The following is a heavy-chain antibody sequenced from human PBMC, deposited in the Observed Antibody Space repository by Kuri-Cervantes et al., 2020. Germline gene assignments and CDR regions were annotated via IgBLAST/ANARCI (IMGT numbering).Heavy chain of an antibody. Sequence: ASVKVSCKASGYTFTNYGISWVRQAPGQGLEWMGIINPSGGSTSYAQKFQGRVTMTRDTSTSTVYMELSSLRSEDTAVYYCARGSYSSGWSPHTYWYFDLWGRGTLVTVSS. CDR3: ARGSYSSGWSPHTYWYFDL. CDR2: INPSGGST. V-gene: IGHV1-46*01. J-gene: IGHJ2*01. CDR1: GYTFTNYG. D-gene: IGHD6-19*01.